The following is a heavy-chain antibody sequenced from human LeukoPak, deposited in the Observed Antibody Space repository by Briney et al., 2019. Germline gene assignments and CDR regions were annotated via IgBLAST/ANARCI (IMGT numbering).Heavy chain of an antibody. D-gene: IGHD3-3*01. V-gene: IGHV3-23*01. Sequence: LPGGSLRLSCAASGFTISYYGLSWVRQAPGKGLEWVSGVGHIGGITYADSVKGRFTISRDNSKNTLYLQMNSLRAEDTAVYFCAKQAGWGGYFSFLPFDFWGRGTLVTVSS. CDR1: GFTISYYG. CDR2: VGHIGGIT. J-gene: IGHJ4*02. CDR3: AKQAGWGGYFSFLPFDF.